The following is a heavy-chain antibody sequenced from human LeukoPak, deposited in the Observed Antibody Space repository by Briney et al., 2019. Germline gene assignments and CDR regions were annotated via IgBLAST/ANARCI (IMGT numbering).Heavy chain of an antibody. J-gene: IGHJ4*02. V-gene: IGHV4-31*03. Sequence: PSQTLSLTCTVSGGSISSGGYYWSWIRQHPGKGLEWIGYIYYSGSTYYNPSLKSRVTISVDTSKNQFSLKLSSVTAADTAVYYCARDRGSGSYYNAWGQGTLVTVSS. CDR2: IYYSGST. CDR1: GGSISSGGYY. D-gene: IGHD3-10*01. CDR3: ARDRGSGSYYNA.